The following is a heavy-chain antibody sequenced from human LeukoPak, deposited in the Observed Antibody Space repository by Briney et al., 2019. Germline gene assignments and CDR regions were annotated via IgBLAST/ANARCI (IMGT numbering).Heavy chain of an antibody. D-gene: IGHD3-10*01. CDR3: AKDDAWLQFGE. CDR2: ISPRGDIT. V-gene: IGHV3-23*01. J-gene: IGHJ4*02. CDR1: GFIFSNRG. Sequence: PGGSLRLSCGASGFIFSNRGMNWVRQASGKGLEWVSGISPRGDITYYADSVKGRFTNSRDNSKNMLYLELISLTAEDTAVYYCAKDDAWLQFGEWSQGTLVTVSS.